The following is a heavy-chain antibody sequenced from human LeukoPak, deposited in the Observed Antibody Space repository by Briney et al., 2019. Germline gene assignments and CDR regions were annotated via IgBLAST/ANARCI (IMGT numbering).Heavy chain of an antibody. CDR1: GYTFTSYG. CDR2: ISAYNGNT. Sequence: GASVKVSCKASGYTFTSYGISWVRQAPGQGLEWMGWISAYNGNTNYAQKLQGRVTMTTDTSTSTAYMELRSLGSDDTAVYYCARSRAYYDILTGYPHLDAFDIWGQGTMVTVSS. V-gene: IGHV1-18*04. J-gene: IGHJ3*02. D-gene: IGHD3-9*01. CDR3: ARSRAYYDILTGYPHLDAFDI.